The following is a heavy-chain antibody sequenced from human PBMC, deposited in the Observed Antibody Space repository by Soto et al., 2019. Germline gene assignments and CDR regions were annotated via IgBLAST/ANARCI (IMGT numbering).Heavy chain of an antibody. CDR3: ARESFPKYYYYGMDV. V-gene: IGHV1-46*01. Sequence: QVQLVQSGAEVKKPGASVSVSCKASGYTFTNYYMQWVRQAPGQGLEWMGIINPSGGSTSYAGRFQGRVTMNRDTSKSTCYMDLSSLTSDDTDVYYCARESFPKYYYYGMDVWGQGTTVTVSS. CDR2: INPSGGST. J-gene: IGHJ6*02. CDR1: GYTFTNYY.